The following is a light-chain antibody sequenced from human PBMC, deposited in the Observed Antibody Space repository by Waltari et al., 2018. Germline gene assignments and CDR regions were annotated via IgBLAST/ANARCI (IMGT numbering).Light chain of an antibody. Sequence: EIVMTQSPATLSVSPGERATLSCRASQSISTNLAWYQQKPGQAPRLLSYGASTRATVFPARFSGSGFGTEFTLTISSLRSEDFAVYYCQHYHNWPPITFGQGTRLEIK. CDR3: QHYHNWPPIT. V-gene: IGKV3-15*01. CDR1: QSISTN. J-gene: IGKJ5*01. CDR2: GAS.